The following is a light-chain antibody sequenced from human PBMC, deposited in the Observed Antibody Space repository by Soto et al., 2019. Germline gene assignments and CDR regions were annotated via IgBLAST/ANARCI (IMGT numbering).Light chain of an antibody. CDR1: SSDVGGYNY. Sequence: QSALTQPASMSGSPGQSITISCTGTSSDVGGYNYVSWYQQHPGKAPKLMIYEVSNRPSGVSNRFSGSKSGNTASLTISGLQAEDEADYYCSSYTSSSTPYVLGTAT. CDR3: SSYTSSSTPYV. J-gene: IGLJ1*01. V-gene: IGLV2-14*01. CDR2: EVS.